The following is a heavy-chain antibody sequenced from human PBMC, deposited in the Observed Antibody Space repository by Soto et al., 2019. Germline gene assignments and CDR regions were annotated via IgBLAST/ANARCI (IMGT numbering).Heavy chain of an antibody. Sequence: QLHLVQSGAVVKKPGASVTVSCSASGYPVTAYYMHWVRQAPGRGLEWMGGINPATGAAKYTQTFPGRVNITRDTSTSTVFMELSGLTSEETAVFFCARGGGVGVAGSAAFDMWGQGTLVTVSS. CDR3: ARGGGVGVAGSAAFDM. CDR1: GYPVTAYY. D-gene: IGHD3-3*01. J-gene: IGHJ3*02. CDR2: INPATGAA. V-gene: IGHV1-2*02.